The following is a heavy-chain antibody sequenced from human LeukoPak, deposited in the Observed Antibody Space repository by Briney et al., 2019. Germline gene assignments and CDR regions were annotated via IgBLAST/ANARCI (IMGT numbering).Heavy chain of an antibody. J-gene: IGHJ4*02. V-gene: IGHV3-48*02. CDR2: ISSSSSTI. CDR3: AREGHITIFGVVIYFFDY. CDR1: GFPFSSYS. Sequence: GGSLRLSCAASGFPFSSYSMNWVRQAPGKGLEWVSYISSSSSTIYYADSVKGRFTISRDNAKNSLYLQMNSLRDDDTAVYYCAREGHITIFGVVIYFFDYWGQGTLVTVSS. D-gene: IGHD3-3*01.